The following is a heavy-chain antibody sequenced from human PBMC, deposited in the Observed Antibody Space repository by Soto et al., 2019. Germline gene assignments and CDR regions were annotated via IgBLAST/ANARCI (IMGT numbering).Heavy chain of an antibody. CDR1: GGSISSGDYY. V-gene: IGHV4-30-4*01. D-gene: IGHD1-26*01. J-gene: IGHJ5*02. CDR3: ARGLRIVEATGWFDT. CDR2: IYYSGST. Sequence: CTVSGGSISSGDYYWSWIRQPPGKGLEWIGYIYYSGSTYYNPSLKSRVTISVDTSKNQFSLKLSSVTAADTAVYYCARGLRIVEATGWFDTWGQGPL.